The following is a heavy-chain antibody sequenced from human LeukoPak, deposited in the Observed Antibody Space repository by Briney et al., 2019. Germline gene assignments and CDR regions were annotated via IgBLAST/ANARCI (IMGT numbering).Heavy chain of an antibody. CDR3: AKLVNSGSM. J-gene: IGHJ4*02. D-gene: IGHD3-10*01. V-gene: IGHV3-23*01. CDR2: ISGSGGRT. CDR1: GFTFSSYA. Sequence: GGSLRLSCAASGFTFSSYAMSWVRQAPGKGLEWVSAISGSGGRTYYSDSVKGRFTFSRDNSKNTLYLQMNSLRAEDTAVYYCAKLVNSGSMWGQGTLVTVSS.